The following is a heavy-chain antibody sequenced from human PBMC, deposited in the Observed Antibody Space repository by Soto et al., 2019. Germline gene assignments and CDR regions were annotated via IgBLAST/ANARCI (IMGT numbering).Heavy chain of an antibody. CDR2: IIPIFGTA. CDR1: GGTCSIYA. V-gene: IGHV1-69*13. J-gene: IGHJ5*02. Sequence: VASVKVSCKASGGTCSIYAISWVLQAPGQGLEWMGGIIPIFGTANYAQKFQGRVTITADESTSTAYMELSSLRSEDTAVYYCASRNYYDILTGYGGWFDPWGQGTLVTVS. D-gene: IGHD3-9*01. CDR3: ASRNYYDILTGYGGWFDP.